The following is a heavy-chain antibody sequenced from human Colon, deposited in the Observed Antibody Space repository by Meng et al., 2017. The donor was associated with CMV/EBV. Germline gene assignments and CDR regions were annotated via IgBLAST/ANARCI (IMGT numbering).Heavy chain of an antibody. V-gene: IGHV1-2*02. CDR2: INPNSGGT. D-gene: IGHD6-25*01. CDR3: ARNSSGNY. CDR1: GYTFTGYY. J-gene: IGHJ4*02. Sequence: ASVKVSCKASGYTFTGYYIHWVRQAPGQGLEWMGWINPNSGGTYYAQKLQGRVTITRDTSISTAYMELSSLTSDDTAVYFCARNSSGNYWGQGTLVTVSS.